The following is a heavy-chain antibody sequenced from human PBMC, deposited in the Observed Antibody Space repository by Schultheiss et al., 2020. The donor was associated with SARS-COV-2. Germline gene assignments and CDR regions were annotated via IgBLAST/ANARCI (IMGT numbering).Heavy chain of an antibody. CDR1: GFTFSSYD. CDR2: ISGSGGTT. V-gene: IGHV3-23*01. J-gene: IGHJ4*02. D-gene: IGHD3-16*02. Sequence: GGSLRLSCAASGFTFSSYDMHWVRQATGKGLEWVSTISGSGGTTYYADSVKGRFTISRDNSKNTLYLQMNSLRAEDTAVYYCARDVRLRLGELSYLFDYWGQGTLVTVSS. CDR3: ARDVRLRLGELSYLFDY.